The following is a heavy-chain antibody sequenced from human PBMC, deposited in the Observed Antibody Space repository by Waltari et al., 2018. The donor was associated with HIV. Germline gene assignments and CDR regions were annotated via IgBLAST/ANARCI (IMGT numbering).Heavy chain of an antibody. CDR2: IKSGAEGGTT. J-gene: IGHJ4*02. Sequence: EFQLVESGVGWVKPGGSRRLSCAASGITSRKAWMSWVSQAPGKGLEWVGRIKSGAEGGTTDHATAVKGRFTISRDDSKHTLYLQMDSLKTEDTAVYYCTTLWYSYDSTDYWGQGTLVTVSS. D-gene: IGHD3-22*01. CDR3: TTLWYSYDSTDY. CDR1: GITSRKAW. V-gene: IGHV3-15*01.